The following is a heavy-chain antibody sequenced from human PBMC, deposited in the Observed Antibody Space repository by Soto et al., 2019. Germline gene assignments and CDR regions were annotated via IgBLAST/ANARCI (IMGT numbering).Heavy chain of an antibody. D-gene: IGHD3-16*01. CDR2: IWYDGSNK. J-gene: IGHJ5*02. CDR3: ARMETFGSLNWFDP. Sequence: GESLSLSCAASVFTFSSYGMHFVRQAPGKGLEWVAVIWYDGSNKYYADSVKGPFTISRDNSKNTLHLQMNSLRAEDTAVYYCARMETFGSLNWFDPWGQGTLVTVPS. V-gene: IGHV3-33*01. CDR1: VFTFSSYG.